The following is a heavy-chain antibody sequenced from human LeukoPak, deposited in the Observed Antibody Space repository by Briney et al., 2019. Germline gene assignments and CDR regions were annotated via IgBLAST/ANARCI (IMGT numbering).Heavy chain of an antibody. CDR2: TYYRSKWYN. J-gene: IGHJ3*02. CDR3: ARDHDDYGARRRRAIMAFDI. CDR1: GDSVSSNSAA. D-gene: IGHD4-17*01. Sequence: SQTLSLTCAISGDSVSSNSAAWNWIRQSPSRGLEWLGRTYYRSKWYNDYAVSVKSRITINPDTSKNQFSLQLNSVTPEDTAVYYCARDHDDYGARRRRAIMAFDIWGQGTMVTVSS. V-gene: IGHV6-1*01.